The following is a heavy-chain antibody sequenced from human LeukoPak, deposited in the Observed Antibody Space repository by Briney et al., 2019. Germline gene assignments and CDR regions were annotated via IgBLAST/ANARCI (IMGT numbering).Heavy chain of an antibody. D-gene: IGHD6-13*01. Sequence: ASVEVSCKASGGTFSSYAISWVRQAPGQGLEWMGGIIPIFGTANYAQKFQGRVTITADKSTSTAYMELSSLRSEDTAVYYCARGYSSSWGGYYFDYWGQGALVTVSS. CDR3: ARGYSSSWGGYYFDY. J-gene: IGHJ4*02. CDR2: IIPIFGTA. V-gene: IGHV1-69*06. CDR1: GGTFSSYA.